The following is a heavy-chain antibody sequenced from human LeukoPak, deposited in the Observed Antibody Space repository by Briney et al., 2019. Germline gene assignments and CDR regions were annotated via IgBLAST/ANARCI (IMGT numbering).Heavy chain of an antibody. J-gene: IGHJ5*02. Sequence: SETLSLTCTVSGGSMSNYYWNWIRQPPGKGLEWIGYMFYTGSGKYNPSLRSRVTISVDTSKRQISLKLTSVTAADTAVYYCATNLPGYSYGYWVAWGQGTLVTVSS. CDR2: MFYTGSG. CDR1: GGSMSNYY. CDR3: ATNLPGYSYGYWVA. D-gene: IGHD5-18*01. V-gene: IGHV4-59*01.